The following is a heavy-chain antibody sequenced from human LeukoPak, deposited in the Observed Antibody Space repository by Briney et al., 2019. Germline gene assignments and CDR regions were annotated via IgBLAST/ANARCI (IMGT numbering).Heavy chain of an antibody. J-gene: IGHJ6*03. V-gene: IGHV1-69*01. CDR1: GDTLSSHG. Sequence: GSSVKVSCKASGDTLSSHGFSWVRQAPGQGLEWMGGIIPMFGTVNYAQNFQGRVTITADESTSTAYRDLSSLGSGGTAGDSGGKVISIGQPPYFYYMDVWGKGTTVTVSS. CDR3: GKVISIGQPPYFYYMDV. D-gene: IGHD6-6*01. CDR2: IIPMFGTV.